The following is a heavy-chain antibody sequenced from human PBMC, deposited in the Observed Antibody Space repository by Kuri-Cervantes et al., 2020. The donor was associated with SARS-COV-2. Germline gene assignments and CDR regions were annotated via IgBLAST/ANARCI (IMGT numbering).Heavy chain of an antibody. D-gene: IGHD1-26*01. CDR3: VRFEDSVDLLRT. V-gene: IGHV5-51*01. J-gene: IGHJ5*02. CDR2: ICPYDSTT. CDR1: GYSFTTYC. Sequence: GESLKISCKASGYSFTTYCIAWVRQKPGKGLEWMGTICPYDSTTTYGPSFQGQVTISADKSVDTAYLQWSSLKASDTAMYYCVRFEDSVDLLRTWGQGTLVTVSS.